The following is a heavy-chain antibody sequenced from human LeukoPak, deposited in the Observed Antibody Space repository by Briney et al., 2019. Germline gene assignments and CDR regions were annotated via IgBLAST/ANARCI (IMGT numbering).Heavy chain of an antibody. CDR1: GFTFSNYA. D-gene: IGHD2-2*01. Sequence: GGSLRLSCAASGFTFSNYAMSWVRQAPGKGLEWVSAISSSGGSTYYADSVKGRFTISRDNSKNTLYLQMTSLRAEDSAVYYCARYCTSTSCADSSYYGMDVWGQGTTVTVSS. CDR3: ARYCTSTSCADSSYYGMDV. V-gene: IGHV3-23*01. J-gene: IGHJ6*02. CDR2: ISSSGGST.